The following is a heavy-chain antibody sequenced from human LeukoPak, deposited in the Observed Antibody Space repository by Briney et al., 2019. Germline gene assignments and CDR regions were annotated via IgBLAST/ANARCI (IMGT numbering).Heavy chain of an antibody. Sequence: GGSLRLSCAASGFTFSSYAMSWVRQPPGKGLEWVSAISGSGGSTYYAASVKGRFTISRDNSKNTLYLQMTSLRAEDTAVYYCARDGGSYYAFDIWGQGTMVTVSS. CDR3: ARDGGSYYAFDI. D-gene: IGHD1-26*01. CDR2: ISGSGGST. J-gene: IGHJ3*02. CDR1: GFTFSSYA. V-gene: IGHV3-23*01.